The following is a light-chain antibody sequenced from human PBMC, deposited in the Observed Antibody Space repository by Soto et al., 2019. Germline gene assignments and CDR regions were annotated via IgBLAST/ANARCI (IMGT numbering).Light chain of an antibody. CDR3: QQYYTTPRT. CDR1: RHLLSNNKNY. Sequence: DIVMTQSPDSLAVSLGETVTINCKSSRHLLSNNKNYFAWYQQKPGQPPKLLIYWASTRESGVPVRFSGSGSRTDFTLTIRGLQAPDVAVYYCQQYYTTPRTFGRGTKREI. V-gene: IGKV4-1*01. J-gene: IGKJ2*01. CDR2: WAS.